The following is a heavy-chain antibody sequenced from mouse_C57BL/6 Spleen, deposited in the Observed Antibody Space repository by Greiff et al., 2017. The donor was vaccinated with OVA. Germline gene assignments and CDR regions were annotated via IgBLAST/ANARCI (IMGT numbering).Heavy chain of an antibody. CDR3: SRFYGSSSWYLDV. CDR2: INPNYGTT. J-gene: IGHJ1*03. D-gene: IGHD1-1*01. V-gene: IGHV1-39*01. CDR1: GYSFTDYN. Sequence: EVQLQQPGPELAKPGASVKISCKASGYSFTDYNMNWVKQSNGKSLEWIGEINPNYGTTSYNQKFKGKATLTVDQSSSTAYMQLNSLTSEDSAVYYCSRFYGSSSWYLDVWGTGTTVTVSS.